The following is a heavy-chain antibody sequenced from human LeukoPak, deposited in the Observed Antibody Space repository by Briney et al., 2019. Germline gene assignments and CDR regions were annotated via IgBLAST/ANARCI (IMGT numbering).Heavy chain of an antibody. CDR1: GGTFSSYA. CDR2: IIPIFGTA. J-gene: IGHJ4*02. V-gene: IGHV1-69*13. D-gene: IGHD2-2*02. CDR3: ARDLTPYCSSTSCDIWVFDY. Sequence: SVKVSCKASGGTFSSYAIRWVRQAPGQGLEWMGGIIPIFGTANYAQKFQGRVTITADESTSTAYMELSSLRSEDTAVYYCARDLTPYCSSTSCDIWVFDYWGQGTLVTVSS.